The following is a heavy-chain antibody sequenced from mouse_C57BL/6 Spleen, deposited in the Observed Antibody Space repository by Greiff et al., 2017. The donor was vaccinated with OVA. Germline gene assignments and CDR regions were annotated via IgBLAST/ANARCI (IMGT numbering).Heavy chain of an antibody. V-gene: IGHV3-6*01. J-gene: IGHJ3*01. CDR1: GYSITSGYY. D-gene: IGHD2-1*01. CDR2: ISYDGSN. CDR3: ARDGNYVSAY. Sequence: DVQLQESGPGLVKPSQSLSLTCSVTGYSITSGYYWNWIRQFPGNKLEWMGYISYDGSNNYNPSLKNRISITRDTSKNQFFLKLNSVTTEDTATYYCARDGNYVSAYWGQGTLVTVSA.